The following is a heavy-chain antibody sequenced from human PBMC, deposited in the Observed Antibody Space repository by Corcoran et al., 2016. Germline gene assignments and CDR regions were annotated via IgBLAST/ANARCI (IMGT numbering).Heavy chain of an antibody. CDR2: ISRYNANT. J-gene: IGHJ4*02. CDR1: GYIFINYG. Sequence: QVQLVQSGAEVQKPGASVRVSCKASGYIFINYGITWVRQAPGQGLEWMGWISRYNANTNYAHRLKDRVTLTIDTSTTTAYMELRSRRSDDTAVYFGARDTLCQWIGTTPLDYWGQGTVVTGSS. CDR3: ARDTLCQWIGTTPLDY. V-gene: IGHV1-18*01. D-gene: IGHD5-12*01.